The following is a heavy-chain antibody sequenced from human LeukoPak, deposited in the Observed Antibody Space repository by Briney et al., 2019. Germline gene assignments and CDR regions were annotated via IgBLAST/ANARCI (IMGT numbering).Heavy chain of an antibody. J-gene: IGHJ4*02. V-gene: IGHV1-69*04. D-gene: IGHD3-22*01. CDR2: IIPILGIA. Sequence: GASVKVSCKASGGTFSSYAISWVRQAPGQGLEWMGRIIPILGIANYAQKLQGRVTMTTDTSTSTAYMELRSLRSDDTAVYYCARERYYYDSSANYWGQGTLVTVSS. CDR3: ARERYYYDSSANY. CDR1: GGTFSSYA.